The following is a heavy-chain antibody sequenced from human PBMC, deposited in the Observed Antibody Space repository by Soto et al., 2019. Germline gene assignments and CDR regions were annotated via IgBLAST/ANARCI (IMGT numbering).Heavy chain of an antibody. CDR3: ARGLGYCSSTSCYIWFDY. CDR1: GFTFSTYA. V-gene: IGHV3-23*01. Sequence: GRSLSLSCAASGFTFSTYAMSWVRQAPGKGLEWVSAISGSGGSTCHADSVKGRFTISRDNSKNTLFLQMNSLRAEDTAVHYCARGLGYCSSTSCYIWFDYWGQGKLVTVSS. J-gene: IGHJ4*02. CDR2: ISGSGGST. D-gene: IGHD2-2*02.